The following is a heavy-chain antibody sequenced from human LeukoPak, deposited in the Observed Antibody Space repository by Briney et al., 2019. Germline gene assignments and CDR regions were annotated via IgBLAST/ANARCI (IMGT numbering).Heavy chain of an antibody. CDR3: ARWTTTYLDY. D-gene: IGHD4-11*01. J-gene: IGHJ4*02. CDR2: INPIGRST. Sequence: ASVKVSCKASGHTFTSYYIHWVRQAPGQGLEWMGIINPIGRSTNYAQKFQGRVTMTRDTSTTTVYMELSRLTSEDTAVYYCARWTTTYLDYWGQGTLVTVSS. CDR1: GHTFTSYY. V-gene: IGHV1-46*01.